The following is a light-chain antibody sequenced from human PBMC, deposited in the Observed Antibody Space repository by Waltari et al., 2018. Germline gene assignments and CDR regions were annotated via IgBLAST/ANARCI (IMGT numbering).Light chain of an antibody. J-gene: IGLJ1*01. CDR2: EVS. Sequence: QPAINQPASVSGSPGQSITITCPATSSDVGCYNLSYWYQQNPRKVPKLITYEVSKRPSGVSKRISGSKSVSTASLTISWLQTDDEAYYYCCSYAGSSTYVFGTWTKVTVL. V-gene: IGLV2-23*02. CDR3: CSYAGSSTYV. CDR1: SSDVGCYNL.